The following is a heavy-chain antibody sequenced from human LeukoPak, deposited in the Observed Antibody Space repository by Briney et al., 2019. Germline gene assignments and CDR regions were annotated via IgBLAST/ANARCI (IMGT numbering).Heavy chain of an antibody. CDR2: INPSTGNP. Sequence: ASVKVSCKASGYTFTTYGMNWVRQASGQGLEWMGWINPSTGNPTYAQGFTGRFVFSLDTSVSTAYLQISSLKAEDTATYYCAPSGTYYFNHWGQGTQVTVSS. J-gene: IGHJ4*02. CDR1: GYTFTTYG. CDR3: APSGTYYFNH. V-gene: IGHV7-4-1*02. D-gene: IGHD1-26*01.